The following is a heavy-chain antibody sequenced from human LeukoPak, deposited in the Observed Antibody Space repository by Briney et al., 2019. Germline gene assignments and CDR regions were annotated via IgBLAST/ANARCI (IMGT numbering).Heavy chain of an antibody. V-gene: IGHV3-53*01. J-gene: IGHJ4*02. CDR1: GFTVSSNY. D-gene: IGHD1-14*01. CDR2: IYSGGST. CDR3: AKTEAPEYFDY. Sequence: GGSLRLSCAASGFTVSSNYMSWVRQAPGKGLEWVSVIYSGGSTYYADSVKGRFTISRDNSKNTLYLQMNSLRAEDTAVYYCAKTEAPEYFDYWGQGTLVTVSS.